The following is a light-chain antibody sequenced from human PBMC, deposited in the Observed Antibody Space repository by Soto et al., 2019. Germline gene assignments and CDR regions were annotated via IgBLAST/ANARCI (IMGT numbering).Light chain of an antibody. CDR2: GAT. CDR1: QSVSSSS. CDR3: PKYGSSPYT. J-gene: IGKJ2*01. V-gene: IGKV3-20*01. Sequence: EIVLTQSPGTLSLSPGERATLSCRASQSVSSSSLAWYQQKPGQAPRLLIYGATSMATGIPDRFNGSGSGTDFHLPISTLEPEDFAVCYCPKYGSSPYTFGQGTKLEIK.